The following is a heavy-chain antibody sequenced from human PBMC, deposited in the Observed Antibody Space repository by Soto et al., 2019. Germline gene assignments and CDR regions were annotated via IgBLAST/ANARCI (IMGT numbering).Heavy chain of an antibody. CDR2: IYYSGST. V-gene: IGHV4-30-4*01. CDR3: ARGRYYYDSSGYYYYYYGMDV. J-gene: IGHJ6*02. D-gene: IGHD3-22*01. Sequence: SETLSLTCTVSGGSISSGDYYWSWIRQPPGKGLEWIGYIYYSGSTYYNPSLKSRVTISVDTSKNQFSLKLSSVTAADTAVYYCARGRYYYDSSGYYYYYYGMDVWGQGTTVTVSS. CDR1: GGSISSGDYY.